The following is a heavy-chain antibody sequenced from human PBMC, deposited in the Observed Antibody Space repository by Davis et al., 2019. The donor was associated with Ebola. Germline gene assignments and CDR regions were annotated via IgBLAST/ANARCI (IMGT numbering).Heavy chain of an antibody. V-gene: IGHV3-49*04. CDR2: IRSKAYGGTT. D-gene: IGHD6-19*01. CDR3: TTPGIAVAGDY. CDR1: GFTFGDYA. J-gene: IGHJ4*02. Sequence: GESLKISCTASGFTFGDYAMSWVRQAPGKGLEWVGFIRSKAYGGTTEYAASVKGRFTISRDDSKSIAYLQMNSLKTEDTAVYYCTTPGIAVAGDYWGQGTLVTVSS.